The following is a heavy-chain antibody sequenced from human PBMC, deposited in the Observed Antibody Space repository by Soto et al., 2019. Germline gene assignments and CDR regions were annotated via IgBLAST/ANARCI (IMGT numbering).Heavy chain of an antibody. CDR3: TTVATNSYNWLDP. CDR1: GFTFNTYW. Sequence: EVQLVESGGTLVQPGGSLRLSCAASGFTFNTYWMHWVRQAPGKGLVWVSRINSDGTKTTYADSVKGRFTISRDNAKNTVYLQMNSLSAEDTAVYYCTTVATNSYNWLDPWGQRTLVTVSS. D-gene: IGHD5-12*01. J-gene: IGHJ5*02. V-gene: IGHV3-74*01. CDR2: INSDGTKT.